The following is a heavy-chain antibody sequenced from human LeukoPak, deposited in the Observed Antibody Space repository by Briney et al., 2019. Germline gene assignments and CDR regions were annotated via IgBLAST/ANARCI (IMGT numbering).Heavy chain of an antibody. CDR3: AKHSHDGSAPYYEVELDY. CDR2: ISRSGVAT. J-gene: IGHJ4*02. CDR1: GFTFCSYG. V-gene: IGHV3-23*01. D-gene: IGHD3-22*01. Sequence: GVTLTLSSSASGFTFCSYGMSWLRQAPGKGLEWFSNISRSGVATYYANSVKGRFTISRDNSKNTVYLQMNSLRAEGTAIYYCAKHSHDGSAPYYEVELDYWGQGTLVTVSS.